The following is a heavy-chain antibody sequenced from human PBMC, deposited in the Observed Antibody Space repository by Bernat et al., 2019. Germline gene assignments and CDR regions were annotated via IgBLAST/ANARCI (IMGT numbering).Heavy chain of an antibody. CDR3: ARGGIVGATREVSAFDI. CDR2: ISTGGATV. V-gene: IGHV3-48*02. CDR1: GFTFSSYS. D-gene: IGHD1-26*01. Sequence: EVQLVESGGGLVQPGGSLRLSCAASGFTFSSYSMNWVRQAPGKGLEWLSYISTGGATVYYAGSVKGRFTISRDNAKNSLYLQMNSLRDEDTGVYYCARGGIVGATREVSAFDIWGQGTMVTVSS. J-gene: IGHJ3*02.